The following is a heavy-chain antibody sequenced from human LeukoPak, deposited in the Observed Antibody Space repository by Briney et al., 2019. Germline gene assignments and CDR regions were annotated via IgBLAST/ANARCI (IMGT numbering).Heavy chain of an antibody. V-gene: IGHV3-23*01. Sequence: GGSLRLSCAASGFTFSSYAMSWVRQAPGKGLEWGSAISGSGGSTYYADSVKGRFTISRDNSKNTLYLQMNSLRAEDTAVYYCAKDLWLDYYYYYMDVWGKGTTVTVSS. CDR3: AKDLWLDYYYYYMDV. J-gene: IGHJ6*03. CDR1: GFTFSSYA. CDR2: ISGSGGST. D-gene: IGHD3-9*01.